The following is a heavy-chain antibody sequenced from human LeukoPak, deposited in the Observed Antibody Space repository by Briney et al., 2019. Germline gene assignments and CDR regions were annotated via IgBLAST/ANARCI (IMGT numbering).Heavy chain of an antibody. V-gene: IGHV4-38-2*02. CDR2: IYYSGST. CDR3: ASLRERSYYARGFDY. J-gene: IGHJ4*02. Sequence: SETLSLTCTVSGYSISSGYYWAWIRQPPGKGLECIGSIYYSGSTSYNPSLKSRVTISVDTSKNQFSLKLSSVTAADTAVYYCASLRERSYYARGFDYWGQGTLVTVSS. D-gene: IGHD3-3*01. CDR1: GYSISSGYY.